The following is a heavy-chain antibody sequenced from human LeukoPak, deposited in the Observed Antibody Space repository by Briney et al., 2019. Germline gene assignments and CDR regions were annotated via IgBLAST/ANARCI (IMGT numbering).Heavy chain of an antibody. CDR3: ARDEVPAAHNFYYYYYMDV. Sequence: ASVKVSCKASGYTFTGYYMHWVRQALGQGLEWMGWINPNSGGTNYAQKFQGRVTMTRDTSISTAYMELSRLRSDDTAVYYCARDEVPAAHNFYYYYYMDVWGKGTTVTISS. CDR2: INPNSGGT. D-gene: IGHD2-2*01. V-gene: IGHV1-2*02. J-gene: IGHJ6*03. CDR1: GYTFTGYY.